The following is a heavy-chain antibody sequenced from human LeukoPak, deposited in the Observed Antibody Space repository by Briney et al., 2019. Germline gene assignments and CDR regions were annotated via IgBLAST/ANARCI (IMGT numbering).Heavy chain of an antibody. CDR1: GGSISSSYYY. CDR3: ARLGILRDYYYYGMDV. Sequence: SETLSLTCTVSGGSISSSYYYWGWIRQPPGKGLEWIGSIYYSGSTYYNPSLKSRVTISVDTSKNKFSLKLSSVTAADTAVYYCARLGILRDYYYYGMDVWGQGTTVTVSS. CDR2: IYYSGST. J-gene: IGHJ6*02. D-gene: IGHD5/OR15-5a*01. V-gene: IGHV4-39*01.